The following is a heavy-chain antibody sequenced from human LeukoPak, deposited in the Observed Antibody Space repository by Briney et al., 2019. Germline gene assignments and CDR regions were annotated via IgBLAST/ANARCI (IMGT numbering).Heavy chain of an antibody. D-gene: IGHD4-17*01. V-gene: IGHV3-30*03. CDR3: AGNDYGDPFDY. CDR2: ISYDGSNK. CDR1: GFTFSSYG. Sequence: QPGRSLRLSCAASGFTFSSYGMHWVRQAPGKGLEWVAVISYDGSNKYYADSVKGRFTISRDNSKNTLYLQMNSLRAEDTAVYYCAGNDYGDPFDYWGQGTLVTVSS. J-gene: IGHJ4*02.